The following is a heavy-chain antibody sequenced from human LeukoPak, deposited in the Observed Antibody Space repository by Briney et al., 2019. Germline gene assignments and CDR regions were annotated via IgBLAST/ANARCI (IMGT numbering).Heavy chain of an antibody. D-gene: IGHD6-13*01. V-gene: IGHV3-23*01. Sequence: AGGSLRLSCAASGFTFSSYAMSWVRQAPGKGLEWVSAISGSGGSTYYADSVKGRFTISRDNAKNSLYLQMNSLRAEDTAVYYCARDFSGGIAAAGNWFDPWGQGTLVTVSS. CDR3: ARDFSGGIAAAGNWFDP. CDR2: ISGSGGST. CDR1: GFTFSSYA. J-gene: IGHJ5*02.